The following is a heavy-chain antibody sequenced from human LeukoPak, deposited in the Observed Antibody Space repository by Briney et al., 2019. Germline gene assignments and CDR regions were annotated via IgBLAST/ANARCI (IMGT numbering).Heavy chain of an antibody. J-gene: IGHJ4*02. D-gene: IGHD3-10*01. V-gene: IGHV3-33*08. CDR2: IWHDGSHK. CDR3: AREIFGSGSYPDF. CDR1: GGSFSGYY. Sequence: LSLTCAVYGGSFSGYYWSWIRQPPGKGLEWVTLIWHDGSHKFYIDSVRGRFTISRDNSKNTVYLQMNGLRAEDTAVYYCAREIFGSGSYPDFWGQGTLVTVSS.